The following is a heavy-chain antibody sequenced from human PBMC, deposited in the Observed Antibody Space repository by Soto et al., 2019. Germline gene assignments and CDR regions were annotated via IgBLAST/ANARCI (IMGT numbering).Heavy chain of an antibody. CDR1: GFTFSIYW. Sequence: EVQLVESGGGLVQPGGSLRLSCAASGFTFSIYWMSWVRQAPGKGLEWVANIKQGGSEKYYVDSVKGRFTISRDNTKNSLYLQMNSLRADDTALYYCTRGQHYADSGDYWGQGTLVTVSS. J-gene: IGHJ4*02. D-gene: IGHD4-17*01. V-gene: IGHV3-7*01. CDR2: IKQGGSEK. CDR3: TRGQHYADSGDY.